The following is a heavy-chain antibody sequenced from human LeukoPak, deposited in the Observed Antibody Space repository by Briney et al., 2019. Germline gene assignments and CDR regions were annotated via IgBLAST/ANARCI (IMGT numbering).Heavy chain of an antibody. D-gene: IGHD3-22*01. CDR3: ARVSGRSGYYYRGVDI. Sequence: PSETLSLTCAVYGGSFSGYYWSWIRQPPGKGLEWIGEINHSGNTNYNPSLKSRVTISVDTSKNQFSLKLSSVTAADTAVYYCARVSGRSGYYYRGVDIWGQGTMVTVSS. V-gene: IGHV4-34*01. CDR2: INHSGNT. J-gene: IGHJ3*02. CDR1: GGSFSGYY.